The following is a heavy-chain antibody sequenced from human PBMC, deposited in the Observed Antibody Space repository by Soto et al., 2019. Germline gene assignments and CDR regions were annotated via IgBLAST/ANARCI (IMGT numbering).Heavy chain of an antibody. CDR3: ARDLLPYGNIDY. V-gene: IGHV4-31*03. CDR2: IYYSGST. Sequence: SETRSLTCTVSGGAISSAGYYWSWIRQHPGKGLEWIGYIYYSGSTYCNPSLKSRVTISVDTSKNQFSLKLSSVTAADTAVYYCARDLLPYGNIDYWGQGTLVTVS. D-gene: IGHD3-10*01. CDR1: GGAISSAGYY. J-gene: IGHJ4*02.